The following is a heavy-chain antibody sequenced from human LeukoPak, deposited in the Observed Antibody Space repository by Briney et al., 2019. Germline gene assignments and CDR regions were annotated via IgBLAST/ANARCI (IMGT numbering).Heavy chain of an antibody. D-gene: IGHD2-8*01. J-gene: IGHJ4*02. V-gene: IGHV3-21*01. Sequence: GGSLRLSCAASGFTFSSYKMNWVRQAPGKGLEWVSGISSSSSYMYYGDSVKGRFIISRDNAKNSLYLQMNSLRAEDTAVYYCARGNGPDYWGQGTLVTVSS. CDR3: ARGNGPDY. CDR1: GFTFSSYK. CDR2: ISSSSSYM.